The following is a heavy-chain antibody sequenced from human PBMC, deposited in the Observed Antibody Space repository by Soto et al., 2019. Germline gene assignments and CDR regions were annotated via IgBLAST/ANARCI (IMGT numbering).Heavy chain of an antibody. CDR2: IIPIFGTA. Sequence: QVQLVQSGAEVKKPGSSVKVSCKASGGTFSSYAIIWVRQAPGQGLEWMGGIIPIFGTANYAQKFQGRVTITADESTSTAYMELSSLRSEDTAVYYCARGVEQLTHYYYYYGMDVWGQGTTVTVSS. D-gene: IGHD6-13*01. V-gene: IGHV1-69*01. CDR3: ARGVEQLTHYYYYYGMDV. J-gene: IGHJ6*02. CDR1: GGTFSSYA.